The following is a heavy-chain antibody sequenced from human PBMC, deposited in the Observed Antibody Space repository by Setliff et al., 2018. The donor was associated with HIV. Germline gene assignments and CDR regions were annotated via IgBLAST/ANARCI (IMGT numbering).Heavy chain of an antibody. Sequence: ASVKVSCKASGYSFTSYYIHWVRQAPGQGLEWMGVINPSGVSADYAQRLQDRITMTSDTSTSTVFLDLSSLTSDDTAVYFCARGYCSIASCDNEYDFDYWGQGTLVT. V-gene: IGHV1-46*01. J-gene: IGHJ4*02. D-gene: IGHD2-2*01. CDR3: ARGYCSIASCDNEYDFDY. CDR1: GYSFTSYY. CDR2: INPSGVSA.